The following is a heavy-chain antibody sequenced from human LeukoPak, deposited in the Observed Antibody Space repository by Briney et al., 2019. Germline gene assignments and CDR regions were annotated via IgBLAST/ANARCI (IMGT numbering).Heavy chain of an antibody. J-gene: IGHJ4*02. CDR2: INHSGST. CDR1: GGSFSGYY. V-gene: IGHV4-34*01. Sequence: SETLSLTCAVYGGSFSGYYWSWIRQPPGKGLEWIGEINHSGSTNYNPSLKSRVTISVDTSKNQFSLKPSSVTAADTAVYYCARFGVLGPYGSGSYSYFDYWGQGTLVTVSS. D-gene: IGHD3-10*01. CDR3: ARFGVLGPYGSGSYSYFDY.